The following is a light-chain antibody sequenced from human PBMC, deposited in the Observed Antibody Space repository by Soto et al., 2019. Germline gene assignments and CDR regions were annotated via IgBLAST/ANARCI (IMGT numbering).Light chain of an antibody. CDR3: CSYAGSPYV. CDR1: SSDVGSYNL. CDR2: EGS. Sequence: QSVLTQPASMSGTPGQSITISCTGTSSDVGSYNLVSWYQQHPGKAPKLMIYEGSKRPSGVSNRFSGSKSGNTASLTISGLQAEDEADYYCCSYAGSPYVFGTGTKVTVL. J-gene: IGLJ1*01. V-gene: IGLV2-23*01.